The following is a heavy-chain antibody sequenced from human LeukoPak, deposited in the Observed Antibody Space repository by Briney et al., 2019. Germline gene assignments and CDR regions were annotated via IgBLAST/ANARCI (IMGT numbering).Heavy chain of an antibody. J-gene: IGHJ5*02. CDR3: ARARGSVWGVIGSWSFGT. CDR2: ISAYNGNT. Sequence: WASVTVSCKASGYTFTSYGISWVRQAPGQGLEWMGWISAYNGNTNYAQKLQGRVTMTTDTSTSTAYMELSSLRSDDTAVYYFARARGSVWGVIGSWSFGTWGREPRGT. D-gene: IGHD3-10*01. V-gene: IGHV1-18*01. CDR1: GYTFTSYG.